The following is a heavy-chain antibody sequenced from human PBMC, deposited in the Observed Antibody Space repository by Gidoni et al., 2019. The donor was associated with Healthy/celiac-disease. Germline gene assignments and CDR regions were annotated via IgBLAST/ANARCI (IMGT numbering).Heavy chain of an antibody. Sequence: EVQLVESGGGLVQPGGSLRLSCAASGFTFSSYDMHWVRQATGKGLEWVSAIGTAGDTYYPGSVKGRFTISRENAKNSLYLQMNSLRAGDTAVYYCARSSIAVAGIGDDAFDIWGQGTMVTVSS. CDR1: GFTFSSYD. D-gene: IGHD6-19*01. V-gene: IGHV3-13*01. CDR3: ARSSIAVAGIGDDAFDI. J-gene: IGHJ3*02. CDR2: IGTAGDT.